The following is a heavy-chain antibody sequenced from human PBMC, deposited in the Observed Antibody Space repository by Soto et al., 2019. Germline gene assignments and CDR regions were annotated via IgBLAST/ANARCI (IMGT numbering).Heavy chain of an antibody. J-gene: IGHJ6*02. CDR3: ERNSLTGYYNYYYSMDV. CDR1: GYSFSNYW. D-gene: IGHD3-9*01. CDR2: IYPDDSDT. V-gene: IGHV5-51*01. Sequence: GESLKISCKGSGYSFSNYWIAWVRLMPGKGLEWMGSIYPDDSDTKYSPSFQGQVTNSADKSISAAYLQWSSLKASDTAIYYCERNSLTGYYNYYYSMDVWGQGTTVTVSS.